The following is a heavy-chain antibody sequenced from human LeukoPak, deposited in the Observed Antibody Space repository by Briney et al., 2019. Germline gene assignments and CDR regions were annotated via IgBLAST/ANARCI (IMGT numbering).Heavy chain of an antibody. V-gene: IGHV3-7*01. Sequence: GGSLRLSCAASGFTFSSYWMSWVRQAPGKGLEWVANINQDGSEKYSVDSVKGRFTISRDNAKNTLYLQMNSLRAEDTAVYYCARDPVNYYDSSGSGFCDYWGQGTLVTVSS. CDR1: GFTFSSYW. CDR3: ARDPVNYYDSSGSGFCDY. CDR2: INQDGSEK. D-gene: IGHD3-22*01. J-gene: IGHJ4*02.